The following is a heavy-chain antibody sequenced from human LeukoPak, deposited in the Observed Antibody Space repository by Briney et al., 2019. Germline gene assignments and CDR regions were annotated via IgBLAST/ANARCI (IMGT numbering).Heavy chain of an antibody. CDR3: ARDGAPYIAAAGTGWFDP. D-gene: IGHD6-13*01. J-gene: IGHJ5*02. V-gene: IGHV4-31*03. CDR1: GGSISSGGYY. CDR2: IYYSGST. Sequence: SETLSLTCTVSGGSISSGGYYWSWIRQHPGKGLEWIGYIYYSGSTYYNPSLKSRVTISVDTSKNQFSLKLSSVTAADTAVYYCARDGAPYIAAAGTGWFDPWGQGTLVTVSS.